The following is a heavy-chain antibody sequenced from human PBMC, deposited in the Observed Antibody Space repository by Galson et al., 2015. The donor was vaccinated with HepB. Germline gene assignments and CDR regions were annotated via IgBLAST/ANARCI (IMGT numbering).Heavy chain of an antibody. D-gene: IGHD6-13*01. CDR1: GFTFSSYA. V-gene: IGHV3-64D*06. CDR3: VKDRQQLAHGDALWY. CDR2: ISSNGGST. J-gene: IGHJ4*02. Sequence: SLRLSCAASGFTFSSYAMHWVRQAPGKGLEYVSAISSNGGSTYYADSVKGRFTISRDNSKNTLYLQMSSLRAEDTAVYYCVKDRQQLAHGDALWYWGQGTLVTVSS.